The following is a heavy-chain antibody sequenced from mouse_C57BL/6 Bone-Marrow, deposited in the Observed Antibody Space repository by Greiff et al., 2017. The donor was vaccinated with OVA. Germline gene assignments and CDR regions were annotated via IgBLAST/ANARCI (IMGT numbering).Heavy chain of an antibody. CDR3: ASDDYYDGYQYYYAMDY. D-gene: IGHD2-3*01. Sequence: ESGPGLVKPSQSLSLTCSVTGYSITSGYYWNWIRQFPGNKLEWMGYISYDGSNNYNPSLKNRISITRDPSKNQFFLKLNAVTTEDSATYYCASDDYYDGYQYYYAMDYWGQGTSVTVSS. CDR2: ISYDGSN. J-gene: IGHJ4*01. CDR1: GYSITSGYY. V-gene: IGHV3-6*01.